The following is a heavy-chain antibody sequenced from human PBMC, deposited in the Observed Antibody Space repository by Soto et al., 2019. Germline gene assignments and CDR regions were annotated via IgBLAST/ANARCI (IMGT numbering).Heavy chain of an antibody. J-gene: IGHJ5*02. D-gene: IGHD3-3*01. Sequence: PSGTLSLTCAVYGGSFSGYDWSWIRQPPGKGLEWIGEINHSGSTNYNPSLKSRVTISVDTSKNQFSLKLSSVTAADTAVYYCARGAYYDFWSGYYINWFDPWGQGTLVTVSS. CDR2: INHSGST. V-gene: IGHV4-34*01. CDR3: ARGAYYDFWSGYYINWFDP. CDR1: GGSFSGYD.